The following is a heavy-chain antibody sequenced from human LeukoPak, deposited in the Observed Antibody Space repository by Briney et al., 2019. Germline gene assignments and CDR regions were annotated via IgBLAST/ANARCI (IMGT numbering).Heavy chain of an antibody. Sequence: GRSLRLSCAASGFTFSSYGMHWVRQAPGKGLEGVAVISYDGSNKYYADSVKGRFTISRDNSKNTLYLQMNSLRAEDTAVYYCAKGFDWFFDYWGQGTLVTVSS. J-gene: IGHJ4*02. CDR1: GFTFSSYG. CDR3: AKGFDWFFDY. CDR2: ISYDGSNK. D-gene: IGHD3-9*01. V-gene: IGHV3-30*18.